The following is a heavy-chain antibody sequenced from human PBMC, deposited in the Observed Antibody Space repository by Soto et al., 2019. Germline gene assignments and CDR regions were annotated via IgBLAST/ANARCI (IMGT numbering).Heavy chain of an antibody. CDR3: ARNMDYYYGPGSGNGHGF. CDR1: GYTFTSYY. CDR2: INPKFGDT. D-gene: IGHD3-10*01. J-gene: IGHJ6*02. V-gene: IGHV1-2*02. Sequence: QVQLVQSGAEMKEPGDSVRVSCEASGYTFTSYYIHWVRQAPGQGLEWMGWINPKFGDTTYAQDLQGRVSMTRDMSISTVYMELSRLTSDDTAIYDCARNMDYYYGPGSGNGHGFWGQGTTVTVFS.